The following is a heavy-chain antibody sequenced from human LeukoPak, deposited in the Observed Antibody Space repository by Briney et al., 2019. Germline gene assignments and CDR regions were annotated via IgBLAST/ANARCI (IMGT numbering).Heavy chain of an antibody. CDR1: GFIFDDYA. CDR2: INWNSGSI. V-gene: IGHV3-9*01. J-gene: IGHJ4*02. Sequence: GRSLRLSCAASGFIFDDYAMHWVRQAPGKGLEWVSGINWNSGSIGYADSVKGRFTISRDNAKNSVYLQMNSLRAEDTAVYYCAREGGGYAYWGQGTLVTVSS. D-gene: IGHD2-15*01. CDR3: AREGGGYAY.